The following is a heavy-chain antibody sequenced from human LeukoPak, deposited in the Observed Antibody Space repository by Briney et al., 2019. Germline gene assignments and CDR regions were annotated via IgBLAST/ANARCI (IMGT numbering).Heavy chain of an antibody. V-gene: IGHV3-74*01. CDR2: INGDGSTI. CDR3: ARDRGPAVMDY. Sequence: GGSLRLSCAASGFTFSSNWMHWVRHAQEQGLVWVSSINGDGSTINYADSVKGRFTISRDNAKNTLYLQMNSLRAEDTAVYYCARDRGPAVMDYWGQGTLVTVSS. D-gene: IGHD2-2*03. J-gene: IGHJ4*02. CDR1: GFTFSSNW.